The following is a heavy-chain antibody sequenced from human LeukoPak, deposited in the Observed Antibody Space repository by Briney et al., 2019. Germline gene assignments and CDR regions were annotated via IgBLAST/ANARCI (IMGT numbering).Heavy chain of an antibody. Sequence: MGWINTNTGNPTYAQGFTGRFVFSLDTSVNTAYLEISSLKAEDTAMYYCAVKQQLIFDYWGQGTLVTVSS. CDR3: AVKQQLIFDY. CDR2: INTNTGNP. J-gene: IGHJ4*02. V-gene: IGHV7-4-1*02. D-gene: IGHD6-13*01.